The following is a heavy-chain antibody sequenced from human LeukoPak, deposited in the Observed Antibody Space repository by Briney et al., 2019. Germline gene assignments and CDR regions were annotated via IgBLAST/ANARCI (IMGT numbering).Heavy chain of an antibody. D-gene: IGHD3-16*02. Sequence: PGGSLRLSCAASGFTFSSYAMNWVRQAPGKGLEWVSAISGSGGTYYADSVKGRFTISRDNSKNTLYLQMNNLRAEDTAIYYCAAFHDYIWGSYRDYWGQGTLVTVSS. CDR1: GFTFSSYA. V-gene: IGHV3-23*01. CDR2: ISGSGGT. J-gene: IGHJ4*02. CDR3: AAFHDYIWGSYRDY.